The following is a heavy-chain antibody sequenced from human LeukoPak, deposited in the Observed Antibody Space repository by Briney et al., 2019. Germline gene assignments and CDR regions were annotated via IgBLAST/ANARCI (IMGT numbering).Heavy chain of an antibody. CDR3: ARYGGPNFDY. Sequence: SETISLTCTVSGASISHYYWSWLRQPPGKGLEWIGYIYTNGSTNYNPSLKSRVTISLDTSRNQFSLKLSSVTAADTAVYYCARYGGPNFDYWGQGTLVTVSS. CDR1: GASISHYY. CDR2: IYTNGST. J-gene: IGHJ4*02. V-gene: IGHV4-4*09. D-gene: IGHD4/OR15-4a*01.